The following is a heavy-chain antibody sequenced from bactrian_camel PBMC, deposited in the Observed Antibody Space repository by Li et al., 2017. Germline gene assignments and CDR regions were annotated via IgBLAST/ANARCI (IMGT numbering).Heavy chain of an antibody. CDR3: AADRAYRERCAADSTVLIGW. CDR1: GFTFSTYC. V-gene: IGHV3S6*01. CDR2: IDPDGSAT. Sequence: HVQLVESGGGLVQPGGSLRLSCPASGFTFSTYCMAWFRQGPGKEREGVASIDPDGSATYDDSVKGRFTISKDNAKNILYLEMNSLKPEDTAMYYCAADRAYRERCAADSTVLIGWWGQGTQVTVS. J-gene: IGHJ6*01. D-gene: IGHD3*01.